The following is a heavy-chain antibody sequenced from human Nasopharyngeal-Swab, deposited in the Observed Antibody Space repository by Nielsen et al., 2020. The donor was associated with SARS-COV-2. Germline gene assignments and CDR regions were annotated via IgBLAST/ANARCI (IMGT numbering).Heavy chain of an antibody. CDR2: ISYDGSNK. CDR3: ARGTLRLDIVVVPAVYFDY. D-gene: IGHD2-2*03. Sequence: WIRQPPGKGLEWVAVISYDGSNKYHADSVKGRFTISRDNSKNTLYLQMNSLRAEDTAVYYCARGTLRLDIVVVPAVYFDYWGQGTLVTVSS. V-gene: IGHV3-30*04. J-gene: IGHJ4*02.